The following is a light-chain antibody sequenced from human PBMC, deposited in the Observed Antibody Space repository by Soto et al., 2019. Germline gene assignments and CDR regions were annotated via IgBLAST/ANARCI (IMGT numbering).Light chain of an antibody. CDR3: QQYNNWPYS. CDR2: DVS. J-gene: IGKJ5*01. V-gene: IGKV3-15*01. Sequence: EIVMTQSPDTLSVSPWERATLSCRAGQGVTTNFAWYQQKSGQSPRLLIYDVSIRATGVPARFSGTGSETDFTLTISGLQSEDSAVYFCQQYNNWPYSFGQGKRLEI. CDR1: QGVTTN.